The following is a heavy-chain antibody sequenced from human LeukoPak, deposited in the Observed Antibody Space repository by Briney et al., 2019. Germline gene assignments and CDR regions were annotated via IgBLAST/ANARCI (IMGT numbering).Heavy chain of an antibody. J-gene: IGHJ3*01. Sequence: GGSLRLSCAASGFSFSSYWMTWVRHVPGKGLEWVANIKQDGSKKNYVDSVKGRFTISRDNAENSLYLQMNSLRAEGTAVYYCAREAHAFDVWGQGTTVIVS. CDR2: IKQDGSKK. V-gene: IGHV3-7*01. CDR1: GFSFSSYW. CDR3: AREAHAFDV.